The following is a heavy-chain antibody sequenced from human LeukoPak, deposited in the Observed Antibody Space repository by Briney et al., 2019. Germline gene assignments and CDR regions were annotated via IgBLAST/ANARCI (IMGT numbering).Heavy chain of an antibody. Sequence: PGGSLRLSCVASGFTFTDYFMSWVRQAPGKGLEWVANIKEDGSDKYYVDSVKGRFTISRDNAKNSLYLQMNSLRAEDTAVYYCARERQPEYYDFWSGYLESYYYYYYGMDVWGQGTTVTVSS. CDR1: GFTFTDYF. V-gene: IGHV3-7*01. D-gene: IGHD3-3*01. J-gene: IGHJ6*02. CDR3: ARERQPEYYDFWSGYLESYYYYYYGMDV. CDR2: IKEDGSDK.